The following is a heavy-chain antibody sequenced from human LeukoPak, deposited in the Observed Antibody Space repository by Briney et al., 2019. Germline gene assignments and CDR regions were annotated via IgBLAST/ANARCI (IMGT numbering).Heavy chain of an antibody. J-gene: IGHJ6*02. V-gene: IGHV3-13*01. CDR1: GFTFSSYD. CDR3: ARYKGAAGTGYGMDV. Sequence: GGSLRLSCAASGFTFSSYDMHWVRPATGKGVEWVSAIGTAGDTYYPGSVKGRFTISRENAKNSLYLQMNSLRAGDTAVYYCARYKGAAGTGYGMDVWGQGTTVTVSS. D-gene: IGHD6-13*01. CDR2: IGTAGDT.